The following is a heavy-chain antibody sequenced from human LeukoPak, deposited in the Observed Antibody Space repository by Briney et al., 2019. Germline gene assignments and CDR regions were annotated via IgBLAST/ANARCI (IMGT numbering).Heavy chain of an antibody. CDR1: GGSISSGDYY. D-gene: IGHD3-22*01. V-gene: IGHV4-30-4*01. J-gene: IGHJ4*02. Sequence: SQTLSLTCTVSGGSISSGDYYWSWIRQPPGKGLEWIGYIYYSGSTYYNPSLKSRVTISVDTSKNQFSLKLSSVTAADTAVYYCARVNYDSRDFHYWGQGTLVTVSS. CDR2: IYYSGST. CDR3: ARVNYDSRDFHY.